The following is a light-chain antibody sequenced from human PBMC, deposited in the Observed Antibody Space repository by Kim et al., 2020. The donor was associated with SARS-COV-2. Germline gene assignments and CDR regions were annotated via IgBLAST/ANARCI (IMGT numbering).Light chain of an antibody. J-gene: IGKJ2*01. V-gene: IGKV3-15*01. CDR1: QSISAN. Sequence: GSPGERATRSCRASQSISANLAWYQQRPGQAPRLLIYGASTRATGIPARFSGSGSGTEFTLTISSLQSEDFAVYYCQQYNNWHYTFGQGTKLEI. CDR3: QQYNNWHYT. CDR2: GAS.